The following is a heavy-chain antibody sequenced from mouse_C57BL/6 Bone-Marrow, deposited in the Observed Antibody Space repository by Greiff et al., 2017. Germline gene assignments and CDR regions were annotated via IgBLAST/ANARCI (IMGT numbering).Heavy chain of an antibody. Sequence: EVQGVESGGGLVQPGGSLKLSCAASGFTFSDYYMYWVRQTPEKRLEWVAYISNGGGSTYYPDTVKGRFTISRDNAKNTLYLQMIRLKSEDTAMYYCARHDDYGAWFAYWGQGTLVTVSA. V-gene: IGHV5-12*01. CDR1: GFTFSDYY. CDR2: ISNGGGST. CDR3: ARHDDYGAWFAY. D-gene: IGHD2-4*01. J-gene: IGHJ3*01.